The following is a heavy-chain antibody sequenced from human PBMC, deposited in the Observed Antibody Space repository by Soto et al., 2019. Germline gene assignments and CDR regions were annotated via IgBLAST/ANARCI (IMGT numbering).Heavy chain of an antibody. J-gene: IGHJ5*02. Sequence: QVQLVQSGAEVKKPGASVKVSCKASGYTFTSYGISWVRQAPGQGLEWMGWISAYNGNTNYAQKFQGRVTITADKSTSTAYMELSSLRSEDTAVYYCARDARSSFDWFDPWGQGTLVTVSS. V-gene: IGHV1-18*01. CDR1: GYTFTSYG. CDR3: ARDARSSFDWFDP. CDR2: ISAYNGNT.